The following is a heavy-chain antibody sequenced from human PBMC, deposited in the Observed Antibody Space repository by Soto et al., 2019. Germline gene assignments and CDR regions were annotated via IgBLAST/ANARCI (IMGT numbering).Heavy chain of an antibody. CDR3: AGDGVSSSSYVGGWFDP. CDR1: GGSISGYY. J-gene: IGHJ5*02. Sequence: ASETLSLTCTVSGGSISGYYWSWIRRPPGKGLEWIGNIYYSGRTNYNPSLKIRVTISVDTPKNQFSLKLSSVTAADTAVYYCAGDGVSSSSYVGGWFDPWGQGTLVTVSS. V-gene: IGHV4-59*01. CDR2: IYYSGRT. D-gene: IGHD6-13*01.